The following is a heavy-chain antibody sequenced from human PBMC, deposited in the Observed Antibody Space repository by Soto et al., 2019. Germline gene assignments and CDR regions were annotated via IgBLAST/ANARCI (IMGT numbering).Heavy chain of an antibody. CDR1: GGSISSGGYY. CDR3: ARVCGGDCHYGMDV. J-gene: IGHJ6*02. V-gene: IGHV4-31*03. D-gene: IGHD2-21*02. Sequence: QVQLQESGPGLVKPSQTLSLTCTVSGGSISSGGYYWSWIRQHPGKGLEWIGYTYYSGTTYYNPSLRIRVTISVDTSNNQFSLKLSSVTAADTAVYYCARVCGGDCHYGMDVWGQGTTVTVSS. CDR2: TYYSGTT.